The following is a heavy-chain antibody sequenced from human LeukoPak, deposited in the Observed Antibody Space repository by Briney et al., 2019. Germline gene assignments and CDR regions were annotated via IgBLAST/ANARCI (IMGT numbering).Heavy chain of an antibody. CDR3: AKDSSAWACDY. CDR1: GLSFSSYA. V-gene: IGHV3-30*02. D-gene: IGHD6-19*01. CDR2: IRLDGSDK. J-gene: IGHJ4*02. Sequence: GGSLRLSCAVSGLSFSSYAIHWVRQALGKGLEWVAFIRLDGSDKYYADTVKGRFTISRDNSKNTIYLQMNSLRAEDTALYYCAKDSSAWACDYWGQGTLVTVSS.